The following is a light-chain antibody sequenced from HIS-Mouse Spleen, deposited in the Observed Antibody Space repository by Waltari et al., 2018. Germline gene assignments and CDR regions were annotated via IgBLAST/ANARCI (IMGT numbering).Light chain of an antibody. J-gene: IGLJ1*01. CDR3: SSYTSSSTV. Sequence: QSALTQPPSLSGSPGQSFTISSTLTSSDVGSYNRVSWYQQPPGTAPKLMIYEVSNRPSGVPDRFSGSKSGNTASLTISGLQAEDEADYYCSSYTSSSTVFGTGTKVTVL. CDR1: SSDVGSYNR. V-gene: IGLV2-18*02. CDR2: EVS.